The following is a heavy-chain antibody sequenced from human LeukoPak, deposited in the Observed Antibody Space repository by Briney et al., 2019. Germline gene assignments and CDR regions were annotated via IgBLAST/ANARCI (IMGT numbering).Heavy chain of an antibody. Sequence: QPGGSLRLSCAASGFTFSRSAMTWVRQTPGKGLDWVSGISSSGNTYYADSVKGRFTISRDNSKNMLYLQMNSLRAEDTAVYYCVKGRISEDGLDFWGQGTLVTVSS. J-gene: IGHJ4*02. CDR1: GFTFSRSA. V-gene: IGHV3-23*01. CDR2: ISSSGNT. D-gene: IGHD6-13*01. CDR3: VKGRISEDGLDF.